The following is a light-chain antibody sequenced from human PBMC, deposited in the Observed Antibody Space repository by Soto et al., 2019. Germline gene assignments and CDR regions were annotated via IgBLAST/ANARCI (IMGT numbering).Light chain of an antibody. V-gene: IGKV3-15*01. J-gene: IGKJ5*01. Sequence: EVVMTQSPATLSVSPGDRATLSCKASQSVSRNLAWYQQKPGQAPRLLIYGASTLATGIPVRFSGRGSGTEFTLTISGLQSEDFAVYYCQQYNNWPPITFGQGTRLEMK. CDR2: GAS. CDR3: QQYNNWPPIT. CDR1: QSVSRN.